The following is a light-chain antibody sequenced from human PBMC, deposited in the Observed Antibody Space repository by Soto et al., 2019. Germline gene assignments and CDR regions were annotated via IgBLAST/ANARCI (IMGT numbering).Light chain of an antibody. CDR1: QSVSSSY. J-gene: IGKJ2*03. CDR2: GAS. V-gene: IGKV3-20*01. CDR3: RQYGSSPGS. Sequence: EIVLTQSPGTLSLSPGERATLSCRASQSVSSSYLAWYQQKPGQAPRLLIYGASSRSTGIPDRFSGSGSGTDFTLTSSRLEADDSAVYYWRQYGSSPGSFGQGTKLEIK.